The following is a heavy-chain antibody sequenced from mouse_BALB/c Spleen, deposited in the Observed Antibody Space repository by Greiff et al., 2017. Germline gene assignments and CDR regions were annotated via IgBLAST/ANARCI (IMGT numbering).Heavy chain of an antibody. CDR2: IHPSDSET. J-gene: IGHJ3*01. CDR1: GYSFTSYW. CDR3: ARERGPYYRYDEGFAY. Sequence: VQLQQPGAELVRPGASVKLSCKASGYSFTSYWMNWVKQRPGQGLEWIGMIHPSDSETMLNQKFKDKATLTVDKSSSTAYMQLSSPTSEDSAVYYCARERGPYYRYDEGFAYWGQGTLVTVSA. D-gene: IGHD2-14*01. V-gene: IGHV1-61*01.